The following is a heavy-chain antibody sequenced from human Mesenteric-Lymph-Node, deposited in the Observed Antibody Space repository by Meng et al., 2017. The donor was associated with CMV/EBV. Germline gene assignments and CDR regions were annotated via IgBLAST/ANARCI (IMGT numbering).Heavy chain of an antibody. CDR1: GNTFSGYG. V-gene: IGHV1-69*04. CDR2: IIPILGIA. Sequence: SVKVSCKASGNTFSGYGLHWVRQAPGQGLEWMGRIIPILGIANYAQKFQGRVTITADKSTSTAYMELSSLRSEDTAVYYCAREYCSSTSCYTGPTPYYYYGMDVWGQGTTVTVSS. D-gene: IGHD2-2*02. J-gene: IGHJ6*02. CDR3: AREYCSSTSCYTGPTPYYYYGMDV.